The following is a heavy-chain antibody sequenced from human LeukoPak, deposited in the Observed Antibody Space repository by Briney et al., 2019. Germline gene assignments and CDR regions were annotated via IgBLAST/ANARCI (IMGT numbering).Heavy chain of an antibody. Sequence: SETLSLTCTVSGDSISSSNYYWGWIRQPPGRGRGGMGSIYYSGSTYYNPSLKSRVTISVDASKNQFSLKLSSVTAADTAVYYCARYIGSFYYFGMDVWGQGTTVTVSS. CDR3: ARYIGSFYYFGMDV. D-gene: IGHD1-26*01. CDR1: GDSISSSNYY. J-gene: IGHJ6*02. V-gene: IGHV4-39*01. CDR2: IYYSGST.